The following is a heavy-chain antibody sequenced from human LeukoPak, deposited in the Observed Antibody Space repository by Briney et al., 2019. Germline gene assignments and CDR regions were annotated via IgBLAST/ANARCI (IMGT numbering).Heavy chain of an antibody. J-gene: IGHJ4*02. CDR2: INHSGST. V-gene: IGHV4-34*01. CDR1: GGPFSGYY. Sequence: SETLSLTCAVYGGPFSGYYWRWIRQPPGKGLEWIGEINHSGSTDYNPSLKSRVTISVDTSKNQFSLKLSSVTAADTAVYYCARHSAVAPTFDYWGQGTLVTVSS. D-gene: IGHD6-19*01. CDR3: ARHSAVAPTFDY.